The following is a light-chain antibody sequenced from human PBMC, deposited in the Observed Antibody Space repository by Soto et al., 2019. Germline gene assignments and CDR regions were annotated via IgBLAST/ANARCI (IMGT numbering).Light chain of an antibody. CDR1: QNISSW. Sequence: DIQMTQSPSTLSASIGDRVTITCRASQNISSWLSWYQQKPGKTPNLLIYQSSILESGVPSRFSGSGSGTEVSLTISSLHPDDFATFYCQKYNLKSLSFGVGTKVEIK. CDR3: QKYNLKSLS. V-gene: IGKV1-5*03. J-gene: IGKJ4*01. CDR2: QSS.